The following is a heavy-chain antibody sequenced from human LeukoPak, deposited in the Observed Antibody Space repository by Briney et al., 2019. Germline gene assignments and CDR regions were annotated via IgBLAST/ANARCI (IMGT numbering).Heavy chain of an antibody. J-gene: IGHJ4*02. D-gene: IGHD6-19*01. CDR3: ARLYYSSGWYRYFDY. V-gene: IGHV4-28*01. CDR2: IYSGGST. CDR1: GYSISRSNW. Sequence: SDTLSLTCAVSGYSISRSNWWGWIRQPPGKGLEWIGYIYSGGSTNYNPSLRSRVTISVDTSKNQFSLRLSSVTAADTAVYYCARLYYSSGWYRYFDYWGQGTLVTVSS.